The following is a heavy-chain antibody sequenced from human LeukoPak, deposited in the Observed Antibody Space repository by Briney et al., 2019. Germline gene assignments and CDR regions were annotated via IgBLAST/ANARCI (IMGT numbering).Heavy chain of an antibody. V-gene: IGHV1-18*01. J-gene: IGHJ4*02. D-gene: IGHD1-26*01. CDR3: ARRMGGSYYERGLVF. CDR2: ISAYNGNT. CDR1: GYTFTSYG. Sequence: ASVKVSCTASGYTFTSYGISWVRQAPGQGLEWMGWISAYNGNTNYAQKLQGRVTMTTDTSTSTAYMELRSLRSDDTAVYYCARRMGGSYYERGLVFWGQGTLVTVSS.